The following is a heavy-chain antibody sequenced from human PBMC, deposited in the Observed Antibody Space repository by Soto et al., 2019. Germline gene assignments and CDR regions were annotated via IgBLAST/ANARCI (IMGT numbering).Heavy chain of an antibody. J-gene: IGHJ4*02. Sequence: PGGSLRLSCAASGFTFSSYAMSWVRQAPGKGLEWVSAISGSGGSTYYADSVKSRFTISRDNSKNTLYLQMNSLRAEDTAVYYCAKDSQYYDFWSGYYTGGYWGQGTLVTVSS. V-gene: IGHV3-23*01. CDR1: GFTFSSYA. CDR2: ISGSGGST. D-gene: IGHD3-3*01. CDR3: AKDSQYYDFWSGYYTGGY.